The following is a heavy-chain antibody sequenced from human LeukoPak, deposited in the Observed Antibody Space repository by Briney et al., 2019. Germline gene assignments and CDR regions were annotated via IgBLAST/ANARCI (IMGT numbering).Heavy chain of an antibody. Sequence: GGSLRLSCAASGFTFSRYGMHWVRQAPGKGLEWVSFIRYDGSDKYYADSVKGRFTISRDNSKNTVYLQMNNLRADDTAVYYCARDPGVVAFHYLDYWGQGTLVTVSA. J-gene: IGHJ4*02. CDR2: IRYDGSDK. CDR3: ARDPGVVAFHYLDY. CDR1: GFTFSRYG. D-gene: IGHD3-3*01. V-gene: IGHV3-30*02.